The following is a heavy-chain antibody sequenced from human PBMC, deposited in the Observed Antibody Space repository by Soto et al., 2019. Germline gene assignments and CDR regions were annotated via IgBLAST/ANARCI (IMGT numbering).Heavy chain of an antibody. D-gene: IGHD4-4*01. V-gene: IGHV3-74*01. CDR2: INSDGSST. CDR3: ARPYTVTMRNGMDV. J-gene: IGHJ6*02. Sequence: EVQLVESGGGLVQPGGSLRLSCAASGFTFSTYWMHWVRQAPGKGLVWVSRINSDGSSTNYADSVKGRFTISSDNAKNTVYLEMNSLRAEDTAVYYCARPYTVTMRNGMDVWGQGTTVTVSS. CDR1: GFTFSTYW.